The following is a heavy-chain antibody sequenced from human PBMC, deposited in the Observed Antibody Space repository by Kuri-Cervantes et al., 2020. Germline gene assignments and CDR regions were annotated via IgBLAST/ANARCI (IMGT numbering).Heavy chain of an antibody. D-gene: IGHD3-22*01. V-gene: IGHV3-23*01. J-gene: IGHJ4*02. CDR3: AKCAGGGDYYDSSGYYSEFDC. CDR2: IRGSGGST. CDR1: GFTSSTYW. Sequence: GGSLRLSCAASGFTSSTYWMSWVRQAPGKGLEWVSAIRGSGGSTYYADSVKGRFTISRDNSKNTLYLQMNSLRAEDTAVYYCAKCAGGGDYYDSSGYYSEFDCWGQGTRVTVAS.